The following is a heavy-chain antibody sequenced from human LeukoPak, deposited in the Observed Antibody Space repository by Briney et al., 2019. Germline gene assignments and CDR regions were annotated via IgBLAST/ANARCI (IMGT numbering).Heavy chain of an antibody. V-gene: IGHV3-48*03. Sequence: PGGSLRLSCAASGFTFSSYAMSWVRQAPGKGLEWVSLISSSGNAMYYADSVKGRFTISRDNARKSLYLQMNSLRAEDTAVYYCAGLQFSSSGAFDSWGQGTLVTVSS. CDR3: AGLQFSSSGAFDS. D-gene: IGHD6-13*01. CDR1: GFTFSSYA. J-gene: IGHJ4*02. CDR2: ISSSGNAM.